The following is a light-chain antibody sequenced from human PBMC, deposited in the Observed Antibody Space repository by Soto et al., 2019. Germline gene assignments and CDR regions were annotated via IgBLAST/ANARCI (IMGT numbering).Light chain of an antibody. J-gene: IGLJ1*01. CDR2: LNSDGSH. Sequence: QSVLTQSPSASASLGASVKLTCTLSSGHSSYAIAWHQQQPEKGPRYLMKLNSDGSHSKGDGIPDRFSGSSSGAERYLTISRLQSEDEADYYCQTWVTGIYVFGTGTKVTVL. CDR1: SGHSSYA. V-gene: IGLV4-69*01. CDR3: QTWVTGIYV.